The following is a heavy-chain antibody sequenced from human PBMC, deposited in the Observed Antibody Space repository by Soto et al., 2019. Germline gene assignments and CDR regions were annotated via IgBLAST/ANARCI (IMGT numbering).Heavy chain of an antibody. CDR2: IWYDGSKK. J-gene: IGHJ6*02. CDR3: ARLGIPSGTSFRYGLDV. D-gene: IGHD2-2*01. Sequence: GGSLRLSCAASGFTFSSYGMHWVRQAPGKGLEWVALIWYDGSKKYYADSVKGRFTISRDTSENTLYLQMNSLRAEDTAVYYCARLGIPSGTSFRYGLDVWGQGTTVTVS. CDR1: GFTFSSYG. V-gene: IGHV3-33*01.